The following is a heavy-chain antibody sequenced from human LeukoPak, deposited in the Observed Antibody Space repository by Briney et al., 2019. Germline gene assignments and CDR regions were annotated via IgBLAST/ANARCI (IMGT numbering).Heavy chain of an antibody. V-gene: IGHV3-33*01. J-gene: IGHJ4*02. CDR1: GFTFSSYG. Sequence: VGSLRPSCAASGFTFSSYGMHWVRQAPGKGLEWVAVIWYDGSNKYYADSVKGRFTISRDNSKNTLYLQMNSLRAEDTAVYYCARDGSYYDSSGYYQYWGQGTLVTVSS. D-gene: IGHD3-22*01. CDR2: IWYDGSNK. CDR3: ARDGSYYDSSGYYQY.